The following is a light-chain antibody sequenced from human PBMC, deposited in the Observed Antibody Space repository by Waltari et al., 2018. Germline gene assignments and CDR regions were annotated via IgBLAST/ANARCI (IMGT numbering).Light chain of an antibody. CDR1: HTITNW. J-gene: IGKJ2*01. CDR3: QHYNSFSHIYT. V-gene: IGKV1-5*01. CDR2: DAY. Sequence: IQMTQSPSTLSASVGDRVTITCRASHTITNWLAWYQQKPGNAPNVLIYDAYTLESGVPAMFSGSGSVTEFTLTINSLQPDDFATYYCQHYNSFSHIYTFGQGTKVDIK.